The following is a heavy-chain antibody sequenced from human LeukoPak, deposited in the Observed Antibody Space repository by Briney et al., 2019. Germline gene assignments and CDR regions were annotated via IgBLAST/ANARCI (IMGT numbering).Heavy chain of an antibody. V-gene: IGHV4-34*01. CDR3: AGRRIAAAGSHIDY. J-gene: IGHJ4*02. CDR1: GGSFSGYY. D-gene: IGHD6-13*01. Sequence: SETLSLTCAVYGGSFSGYYWSWIRQPPGKGLEWIGEINHSGSTNYNPSLKSRVTISVDTSKNQFSLKLSSVTAADTAVYYCAGRRIAAAGSHIDYWGQGTLVTVSS. CDR2: INHSGST.